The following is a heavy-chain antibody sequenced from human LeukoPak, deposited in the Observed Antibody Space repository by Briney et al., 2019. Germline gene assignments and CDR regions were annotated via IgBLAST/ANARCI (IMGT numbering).Heavy chain of an antibody. V-gene: IGHV1-69*01. J-gene: IGHJ4*02. CDR1: GGTFSSYA. D-gene: IGHD4-11*01. CDR3: ARWTKTTEYYFDY. Sequence: ASVKVSCKASGGTFSSYAISWVRQAPGQGLEWMGGIIPIFGTANYAQKFQGRVTITADESTSTAYMELSSLRSEDTSVCYCARWTKTTEYYFDYWGQGTLVTVSS. CDR2: IIPIFGTA.